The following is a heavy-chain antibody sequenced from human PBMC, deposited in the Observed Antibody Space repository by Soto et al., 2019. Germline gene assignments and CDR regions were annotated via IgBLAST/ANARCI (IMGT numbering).Heavy chain of an antibody. D-gene: IGHD2-8*01. CDR3: ARDRCGNGVCYFDY. Sequence: ASVKVSCKASGYTFTGYYMHWVRQAPGQGLEWMGWINPNSGGTNYAQKFQGRVTMTRDTSISTAYMELSRLRSDDTAVYYCARDRCGNGVCYFDYWGQGTLVTVSS. V-gene: IGHV1-2*02. CDR1: GYTFTGYY. CDR2: INPNSGGT. J-gene: IGHJ4*02.